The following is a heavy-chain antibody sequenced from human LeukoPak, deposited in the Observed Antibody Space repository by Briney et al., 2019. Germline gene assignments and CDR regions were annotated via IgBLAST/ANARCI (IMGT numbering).Heavy chain of an antibody. J-gene: IGHJ4*02. Sequence: QSGGSLRLSCAASGFTFSNYAMSWVRQAPGKGLEWVSGISGSGGSTYYADSVKGRFTISRDNSKNTLYLQMDSLRAEDTAIYYCAHTPYDSSGYYYFDYWGQGTLVTVSS. V-gene: IGHV3-23*01. CDR3: AHTPYDSSGYYYFDY. CDR1: GFTFSNYA. D-gene: IGHD3-22*01. CDR2: ISGSGGST.